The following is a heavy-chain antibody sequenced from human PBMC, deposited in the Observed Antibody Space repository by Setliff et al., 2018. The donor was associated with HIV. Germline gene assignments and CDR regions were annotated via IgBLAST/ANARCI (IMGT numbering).Heavy chain of an antibody. V-gene: IGHV3-49*04. D-gene: IGHD3-10*01. CDR2: IRSKAYGGTS. CDR3: TRAIITMIRGVIALDS. J-gene: IGHJ4*02. CDR1: GFTFGDYA. Sequence: GGSLRLSCAASGFTFGDYAMSWVRQAPGKGLEWVGFIRSKAYGGTSEYAASVKDRFTISRDDSKSIAYLQMNSLKTEDTAVYYCTRAIITMIRGVIALDSWGRGALVTVSS.